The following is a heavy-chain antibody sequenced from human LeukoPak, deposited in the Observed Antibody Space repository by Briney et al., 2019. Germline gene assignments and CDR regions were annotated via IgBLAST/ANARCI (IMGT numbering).Heavy chain of an antibody. V-gene: IGHV4-34*01. D-gene: IGHD4-17*01. Sequence: SETLSLTCAVSGTSFSSYYWSWIRQPPGKGLEWIGEVNHSGYSNDTPSLKSRVTISVDTSKNQFSLRLRSVTAADTAVYFCARMTTGHDFWGQGTLVSLTS. CDR3: ARMTTGHDF. CDR1: GTSFSSYY. CDR2: VNHSGYS. J-gene: IGHJ4*02.